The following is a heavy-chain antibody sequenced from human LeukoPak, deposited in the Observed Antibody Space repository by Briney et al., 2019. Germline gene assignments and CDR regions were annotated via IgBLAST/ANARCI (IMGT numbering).Heavy chain of an antibody. D-gene: IGHD6-13*01. V-gene: IGHV3-48*03. CDR3: ARDSSSWYEDNYFDY. CDR1: GFPFSSYE. CDR2: LSSSGNTI. J-gene: IGHJ4*02. Sequence: GGSLRPSCASPGFPFSSYEMNWVRQAPGNGLGWVSLLSSSGNTIYYANPVKGRFAIARDNAKNSLYLQMNSLRAEDTAVYYCARDSSSWYEDNYFDYWGQGTLVTVSS.